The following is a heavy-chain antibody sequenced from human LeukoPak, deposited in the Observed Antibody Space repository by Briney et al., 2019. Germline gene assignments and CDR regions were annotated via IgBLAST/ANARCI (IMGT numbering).Heavy chain of an antibody. CDR1: GFAFSFYA. CDR3: AKPISGGLAVTADWFHP. CDR2: INANSGTT. Sequence: PGGSLRLSCAASGFAFSFYAMSWLRQPPRKGLEWVSTINANSGTTSYAASVRGRFTISRDNSKNTLYLQVNTLGADDTATYYCAKPISGGLAVTADWFHPWGQGTLVVVSS. J-gene: IGHJ5*01. D-gene: IGHD6-19*01. V-gene: IGHV3-23*01.